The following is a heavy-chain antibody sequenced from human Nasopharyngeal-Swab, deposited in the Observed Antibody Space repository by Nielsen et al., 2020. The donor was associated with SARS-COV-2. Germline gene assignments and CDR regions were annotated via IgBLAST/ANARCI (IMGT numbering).Heavy chain of an antibody. CDR1: GFTFSDYY. Sequence: GESLKISCAASGFTFSDYYMSWIRQAPGKGPEWVSYISSSSSYTNYADSVKGRFTISRDNAKNSLYLQMNSLRAEDTAVYYCARGPHSSRGYYGMDVWGQGTTVTVSS. CDR3: ARGPHSSRGYYGMDV. V-gene: IGHV3-11*05. D-gene: IGHD6-13*01. J-gene: IGHJ6*02. CDR2: ISSSSSYT.